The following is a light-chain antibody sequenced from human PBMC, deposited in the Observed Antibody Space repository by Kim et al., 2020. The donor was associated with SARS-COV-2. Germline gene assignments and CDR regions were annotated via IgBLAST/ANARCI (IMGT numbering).Light chain of an antibody. Sequence: PGQSITISCTGTSSDVGGYNYVSWYQQHPGKAPKLMIYDVSNRPSGVSNRFSGSKSGNTASLIISGLQAEDEADYYCSSYTSSSTVFGGGTQLTV. V-gene: IGLV2-14*03. CDR3: SSYTSSSTV. J-gene: IGLJ2*01. CDR2: DVS. CDR1: SSDVGGYNY.